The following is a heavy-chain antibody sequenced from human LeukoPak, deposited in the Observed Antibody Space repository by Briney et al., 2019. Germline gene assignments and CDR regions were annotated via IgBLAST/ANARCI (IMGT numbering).Heavy chain of an antibody. J-gene: IGHJ4*02. CDR3: ASNPLTYCGGDCSTLTDY. CDR2: INHSGST. Sequence: TSETLSLTCAVYGESFSGYYWSWIRQPPGKGLEWIGEINHSGSTNYNPSLKSRVTISVDTSKNQFSLKLSSVTAADTAVYYCASNPLTYCGGDCSTLTDYWGQGTLVTVSS. CDR1: GESFSGYY. V-gene: IGHV4-34*01. D-gene: IGHD2-21*02.